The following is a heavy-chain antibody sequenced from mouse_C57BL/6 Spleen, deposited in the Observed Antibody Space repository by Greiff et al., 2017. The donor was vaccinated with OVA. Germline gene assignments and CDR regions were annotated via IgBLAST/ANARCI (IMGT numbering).Heavy chain of an antibody. D-gene: IGHD1-1*01. J-gene: IGHJ2*01. Sequence: VHVKQSGPELVKPGASVKISCKASGYSLTDYNMNWVKQSNGKSLEWIGVINPNYGTTSYNQKFKGKATLTVDQSSSTAYMQLNSLTSEDSAVYYCARTTVVPNYFDYWGQGTTLTVSS. CDR1: GYSLTDYN. CDR2: INPNYGTT. V-gene: IGHV1-39*01. CDR3: ARTTVVPNYFDY.